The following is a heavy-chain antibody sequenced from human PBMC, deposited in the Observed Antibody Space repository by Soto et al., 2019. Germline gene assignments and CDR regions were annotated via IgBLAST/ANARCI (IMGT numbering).Heavy chain of an antibody. V-gene: IGHV4-59*01. CDR2: IYYSGST. CDR3: ARGSATNGHYNDY. D-gene: IGHD3-9*01. J-gene: IGHJ4*02. CDR1: GGSISSYC. Sequence: TSETLSLTCTVSGGSISSYCWSWIRQPPGKGLEWIGYIYYSGSTNYNPSLKSRVTISVDTSKNQFSLKLSSVTAADTAVYYCARGSATNGHYNDYWGQGTLVTVSS.